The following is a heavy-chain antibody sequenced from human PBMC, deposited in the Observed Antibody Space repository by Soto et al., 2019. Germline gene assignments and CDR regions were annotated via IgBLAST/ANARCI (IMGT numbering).Heavy chain of an antibody. CDR2: IIPILGIA. CDR3: ERDKSGESTGYYFYY. V-gene: IGHV1-69*04. CDR1: GGTFSSYT. Sequence: GASVKVSCKASGGTFSSYTISWVRQAPGQGLEWMGRIIPILGIANYAQKFQGRVTITADKSTSTAYMELSSLRSEDTAVYYCERDKSGESTGYYFYYWGQGTLVTVSS. J-gene: IGHJ4*02. D-gene: IGHD2-15*01.